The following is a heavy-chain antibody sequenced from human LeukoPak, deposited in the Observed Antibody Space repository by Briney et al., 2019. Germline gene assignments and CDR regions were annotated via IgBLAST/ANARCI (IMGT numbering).Heavy chain of an antibody. J-gene: IGHJ4*02. V-gene: IGHV1-2*02. CDR3: ASITIVGATTDY. Sequence: ASVKVSCKASGYAFTGYYMHWVRQAPGQGLEWMGWINPNSGGTNYAQKFQGRVTMTRDTSISTAYMELSRLRSDDTAVYYCASITIVGATTDYWGQGTLVTVSS. CDR1: GYAFTGYY. CDR2: INPNSGGT. D-gene: IGHD1-26*01.